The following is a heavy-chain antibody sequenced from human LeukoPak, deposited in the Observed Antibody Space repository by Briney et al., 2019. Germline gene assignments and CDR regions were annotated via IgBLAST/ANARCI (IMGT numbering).Heavy chain of an antibody. J-gene: IGHJ3*02. CDR2: IYYSGST. D-gene: IGHD3-9*01. CDR3: ARGGVYYDILTGYSPDAFDI. Sequence: SETLSLTCTVSGGSISSYYWSWIRQPPGKGLEWIGYIYYSGSTNYNPSLTSRVTISVDTSKNQFSLKLSSVTAADTAVYYCARGGVYYDILTGYSPDAFDIWGQGTMVTVSS. V-gene: IGHV4-59*01. CDR1: GGSISSYY.